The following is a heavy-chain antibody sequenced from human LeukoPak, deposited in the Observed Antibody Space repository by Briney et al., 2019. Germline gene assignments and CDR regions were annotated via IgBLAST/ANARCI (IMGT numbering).Heavy chain of an antibody. CDR3: AKEGAYDSSGYYYSGWFDP. CDR1: GFTFSSYS. CDR2: ISSSSSTI. D-gene: IGHD3-22*01. J-gene: IGHJ5*02. Sequence: GGSLRLSCAASGFTFSSYSMNWVRQAPGKGLEWVSYISSSSSTIYYADSVKGRFTISRDNSKNTLYLQMNSLRAEDTAVYYCAKEGAYDSSGYYYSGWFDPWGQGTLVTVSS. V-gene: IGHV3-48*01.